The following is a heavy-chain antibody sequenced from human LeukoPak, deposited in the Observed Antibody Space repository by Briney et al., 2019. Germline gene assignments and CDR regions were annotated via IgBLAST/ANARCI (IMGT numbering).Heavy chain of an antibody. V-gene: IGHV3-74*01. CDR3: ARDVATSGWATFY. D-gene: IGHD6-19*01. J-gene: IGHJ4*02. Sequence: GGSLRLSCAASGFTFSSSWMHWVRQAPGKGLVWVSRINSDGSNTNYADSVKGRFTISRDNAKNSLYLQMNSLRAEDTAVYYCARDVATSGWATFYWGPGTLVTVSS. CDR2: INSDGSNT. CDR1: GFTFSSSW.